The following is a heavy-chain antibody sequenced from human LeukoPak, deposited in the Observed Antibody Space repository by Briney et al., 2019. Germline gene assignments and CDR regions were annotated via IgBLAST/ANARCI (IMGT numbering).Heavy chain of an antibody. V-gene: IGHV3-48*03. CDR2: ISSSGSTI. CDR1: GFTFSSYE. D-gene: IGHD2-2*01. Sequence: GGSLRLSCAASGFTFSSYEMNWVRQAPGKGLEWVSYISSSGSTIYYADSVKGRFTISRDNAKNSLYLQMNSLRAEDTAVYYCARDCSSTSCLDYWGQGTLVTVSS. CDR3: ARDCSSTSCLDY. J-gene: IGHJ4*02.